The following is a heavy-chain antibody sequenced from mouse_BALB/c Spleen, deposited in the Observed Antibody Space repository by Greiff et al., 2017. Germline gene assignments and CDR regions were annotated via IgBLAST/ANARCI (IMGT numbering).Heavy chain of an antibody. CDR3: ARKGGNYDAMDY. CDR2: ILPGSGST. J-gene: IGHJ4*01. Sequence: QVQLQQSGAELMKPGASVKISCKATGYTFSSYWIEWVKQRPGHGLEWIGEILPGSGSTNYNEKFKGKATFTADTSSNTAYMQLSSLTSEDSAVYYCARKGGNYDAMDYWGQGTSVTVSS. CDR1: GYTFSSYW. V-gene: IGHV1-9*01. D-gene: IGHD2-1*01.